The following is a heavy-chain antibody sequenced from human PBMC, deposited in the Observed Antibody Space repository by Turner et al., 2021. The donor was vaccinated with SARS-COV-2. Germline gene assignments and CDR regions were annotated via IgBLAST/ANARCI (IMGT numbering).Heavy chain of an antibody. CDR2: ISYDGTNK. D-gene: IGHD1-26*01. CDR3: ARPLGGNYYRGLEY. CDR1: GFTFSSYA. Sequence: QVQLVESGGGVVQPGRSLRLPCAASGFTFSSYAIPWVRQAPGKGLEWVAVISYDGTNKYYADSVRGRFTFSRDDSKNTLYLQMNSLRTEDTAVYYCARPLGGNYYRGLEYWGQGTLVTVSS. V-gene: IGHV3-30-3*01. J-gene: IGHJ4*02.